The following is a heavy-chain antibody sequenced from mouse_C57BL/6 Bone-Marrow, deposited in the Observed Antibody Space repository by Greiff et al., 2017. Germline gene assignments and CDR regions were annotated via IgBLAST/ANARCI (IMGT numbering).Heavy chain of an antibody. V-gene: IGHV5-2*01. CDR1: EYEFPSHD. J-gene: IGHJ1*03. D-gene: IGHD4-1*01. CDR3: ARHSNSNSGGYFDV. Sequence: EVQLVESGGGLVQPGESLKLSCESNEYEFPSHDMSWVRKTPEKRLELVSAINSDGGSTYYPDTMERRFIISRDNTKTTLYLQRSSLRAEDTALYYCARHSNSNSGGYFDVWGTGTTVTVSS. CDR2: INSDGGST.